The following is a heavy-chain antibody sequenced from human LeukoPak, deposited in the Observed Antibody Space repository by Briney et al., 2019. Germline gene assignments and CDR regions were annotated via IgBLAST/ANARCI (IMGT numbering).Heavy chain of an antibody. Sequence: ASVKVSCTASGYTFTGYYMHWVRQAPGQGLEWMGWINPNSGSTNYAQKFQGRVTMTRDTSISTAYMELSRLTSDDTAVYYCARDEPVTGTYYFDYWGQGTLVTVSS. CDR3: ARDEPVTGTYYFDY. J-gene: IGHJ4*02. V-gene: IGHV1-2*02. CDR1: GYTFTGYY. CDR2: INPNSGST. D-gene: IGHD1-7*01.